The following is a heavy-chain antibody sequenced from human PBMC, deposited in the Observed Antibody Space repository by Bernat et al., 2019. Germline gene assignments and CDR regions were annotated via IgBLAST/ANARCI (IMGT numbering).Heavy chain of an antibody. CDR2: IYSGGST. Sequence: EVQLVETGGGLIQPGGSLRLSCAASGFTVSSNYMSWVRQAPGKGLEWVSVIYSGGSTYYADSVKGRFTISRDNSKNTLYLQMNSLRAEDTAVYYCARGSHDPDYYYYMDVWGKGTTVTVSS. V-gene: IGHV3-53*05. J-gene: IGHJ6*03. CDR1: GFTVSSNY. CDR3: ARGSHDPDYYYYMDV.